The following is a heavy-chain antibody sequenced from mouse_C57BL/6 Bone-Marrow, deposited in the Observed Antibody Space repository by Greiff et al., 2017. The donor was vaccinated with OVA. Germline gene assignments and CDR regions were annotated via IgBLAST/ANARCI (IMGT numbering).Heavy chain of an antibody. CDR1: GFNIKDDY. Sequence: EVQLQQPGAELVRPGASVKLSCTASGFNIKDDYMHWVKQRPEQGLEWIGWIDPENGDTEYASKFQGKATITADTSSNTAYLQLSSLTSEDTAVYYCSTPPCYGSSYLSWFADWGQGTLVTVSA. CDR3: STPPCYGSSYLSWFAD. CDR2: IDPENGDT. V-gene: IGHV14-4*01. D-gene: IGHD1-1*01. J-gene: IGHJ3*01.